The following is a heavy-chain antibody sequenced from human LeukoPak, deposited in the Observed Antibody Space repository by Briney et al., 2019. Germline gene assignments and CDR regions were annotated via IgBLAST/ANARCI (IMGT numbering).Heavy chain of an antibody. Sequence: GESLQISCKGSGYIFSTYWIAWVRQVPGKGLEWMGIIYPGDSDTRYSPSFQGQVTISADKSISTAYLQWSSLKASDTAMYYCARQFRDSSGYYSYYFDYWGQGTLVTVSS. D-gene: IGHD3-22*01. CDR3: ARQFRDSSGYYSYYFDY. CDR2: IYPGDSDT. V-gene: IGHV5-51*01. J-gene: IGHJ4*02. CDR1: GYIFSTYW.